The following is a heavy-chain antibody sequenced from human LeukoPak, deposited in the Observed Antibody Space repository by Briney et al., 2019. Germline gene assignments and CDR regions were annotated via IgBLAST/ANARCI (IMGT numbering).Heavy chain of an antibody. Sequence: SETLSLTCAVYGGPFSGYYWTWIRQPPGKGLELIGEISHSGSTNYNPSLKSRVTISVDTSKNQFSLKLSSVTAADTAVYYCARNFQSYDYVWGTYTDAFDIWGQGTMVAVSS. CDR2: ISHSGST. V-gene: IGHV4-34*01. D-gene: IGHD3-16*01. CDR3: ARNFQSYDYVWGTYTDAFDI. CDR1: GGPFSGYY. J-gene: IGHJ3*02.